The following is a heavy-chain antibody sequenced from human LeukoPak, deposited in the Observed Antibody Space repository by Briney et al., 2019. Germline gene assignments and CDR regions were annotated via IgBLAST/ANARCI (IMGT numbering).Heavy chain of an antibody. CDR2: IYYSGST. D-gene: IGHD6-19*01. J-gene: IGHJ3*02. CDR1: GGSISSYY. Sequence: KPSETLSLTCTVSGGSISSYYWSCIRQPPGKGLEWIGYIYYSGSTNYNPSLKSRVTISVATSKTQFSLKLSSVTAADTAVYYCARELGWYSSGWYLAFDIWGQGTMVTVSS. CDR3: ARELGWYSSGWYLAFDI. V-gene: IGHV4-59*01.